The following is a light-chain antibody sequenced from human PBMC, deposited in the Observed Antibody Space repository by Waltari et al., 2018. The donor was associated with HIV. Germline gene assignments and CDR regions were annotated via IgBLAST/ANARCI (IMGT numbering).Light chain of an antibody. CDR3: QTWGAGIQEV. CDR2: LKRDGSH. J-gene: IGLJ3*02. Sequence: QLVLTQSPFASAPLGSSFKLTCIMISGHSNYAVPCNPQQPAKGPRYLMKLKRDGSHIKGDGIPDRFSGSSSGDERYLTISSLQSEDEADYYCQTWGAGIQEVFGGGTKLTVL. V-gene: IGLV4-69*01. CDR1: SGHSNYA.